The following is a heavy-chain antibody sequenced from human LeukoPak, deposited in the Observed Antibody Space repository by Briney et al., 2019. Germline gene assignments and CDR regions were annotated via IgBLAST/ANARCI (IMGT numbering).Heavy chain of an antibody. CDR2: ISWNSGSI. Sequence: PGGSLRLSCAASGFTFDDYAMHWVRQAPGKGLEWVSGISWNSGSIGYADSVKGRFTISRDNSKNTLYLQMNSLRAEDTAVYYCAKDGGYSGYEGLGAFDYWGQGTLVTVSS. V-gene: IGHV3-9*01. J-gene: IGHJ4*02. CDR3: AKDGGYSGYEGLGAFDY. D-gene: IGHD5-12*01. CDR1: GFTFDDYA.